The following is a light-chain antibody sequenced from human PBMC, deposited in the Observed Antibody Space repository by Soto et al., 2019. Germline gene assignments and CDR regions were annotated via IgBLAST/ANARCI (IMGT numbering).Light chain of an antibody. Sequence: DIQMTQSPSTLSASVGDRVTVTCRASQSISDSLAWYQQKPGKAPKLLIYEASNLKSGVPSRFSGSGSGTEYTLPISSLQPDDFASYYCQQYNGYWAFGQGAKVEIK. CDR2: EAS. J-gene: IGKJ1*01. CDR1: QSISDS. V-gene: IGKV1-5*03. CDR3: QQYNGYWA.